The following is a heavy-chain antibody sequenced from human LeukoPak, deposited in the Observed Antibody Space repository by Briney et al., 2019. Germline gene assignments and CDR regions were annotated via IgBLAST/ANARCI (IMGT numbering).Heavy chain of an antibody. CDR3: ARDRYSSGWATFDY. D-gene: IGHD6-19*01. Sequence: PGGSLRLSCAASGFTFSSYAMSWVRQAPGKGLEWVAVIWYDGSNKYYADSVKGRFTISRDNSKNTLYLQMNSLRAEDTAVYYCARDRYSSGWATFDYWGQGTLVTVSS. J-gene: IGHJ4*02. CDR2: IWYDGSNK. CDR1: GFTFSSYA. V-gene: IGHV3-33*08.